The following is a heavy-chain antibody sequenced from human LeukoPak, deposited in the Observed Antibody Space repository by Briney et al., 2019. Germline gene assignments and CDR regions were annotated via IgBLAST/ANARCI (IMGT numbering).Heavy chain of an antibody. Sequence: GESLKISCKCSGYSFTNYWIGWVRQMPGKGLEWMGIIYPGDSDTRYSPSFQGQVTISADKSISTAYLQWSSLKASDTAMYYCARLSVAATNYFDYWGQGTLVTVSS. CDR3: ARLSVAATNYFDY. J-gene: IGHJ4*02. D-gene: IGHD2-15*01. CDR2: IYPGDSDT. V-gene: IGHV5-51*01. CDR1: GYSFTNYW.